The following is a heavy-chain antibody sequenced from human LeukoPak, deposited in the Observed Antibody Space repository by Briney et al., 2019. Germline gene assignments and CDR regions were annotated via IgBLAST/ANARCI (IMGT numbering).Heavy chain of an antibody. CDR3: ASRNGYNLYFDY. J-gene: IGHJ4*02. Sequence: ASVKVSCKTSGYSFPTYGISWVRQAPGQRLEWMGWINAGNGNTKYSQKFQGRVTITRDTSASTAYMELSSLRSEDTAVYYCASRNGYNLYFDYWGQGTLVTVSS. CDR1: GYSFPTYG. D-gene: IGHD5-24*01. V-gene: IGHV1-3*01. CDR2: INAGNGNT.